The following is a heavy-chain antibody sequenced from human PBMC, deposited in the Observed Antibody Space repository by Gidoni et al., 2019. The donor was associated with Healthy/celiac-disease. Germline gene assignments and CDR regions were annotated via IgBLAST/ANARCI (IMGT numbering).Heavy chain of an antibody. D-gene: IGHD3-22*01. Sequence: QAQLQESGPGLVKPSETLSLTCTVSGGSISSYYWSWIRQPPGKGLEWIGYIYYSGSTNYNPSLKSRVTISVDRSKNHFSLKLNSVTAADTAVYYCARGGVSYYDSHYFDYWGQGTLVTVSS. J-gene: IGHJ4*02. V-gene: IGHV4-59*12. CDR2: IYYSGST. CDR1: GGSISSYY. CDR3: ARGGVSYYDSHYFDY.